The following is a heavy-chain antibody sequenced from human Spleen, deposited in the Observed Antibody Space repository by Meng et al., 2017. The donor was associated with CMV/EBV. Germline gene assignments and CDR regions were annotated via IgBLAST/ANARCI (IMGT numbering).Heavy chain of an antibody. V-gene: IGHV1-2*02. J-gene: IGHJ4*02. Sequence: ASVKVSCKASGYTFTGYFLHWVRQAPGQGLEWMGWIAPNTGGTKYVQKFQGRVTMTRDTSVSTAYMELFRLRSDDTAVYFCARDSRVGLGRGYGRYYFDYWGQGTQVTVSS. CDR3: ARDSRVGLGRGYGRYYFDY. CDR1: GYTFTGYF. D-gene: IGHD6-25*01. CDR2: IAPNTGGT.